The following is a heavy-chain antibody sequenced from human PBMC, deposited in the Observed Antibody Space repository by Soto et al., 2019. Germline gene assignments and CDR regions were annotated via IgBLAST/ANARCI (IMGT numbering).Heavy chain of an antibody. CDR2: ISWNSGSI. CDR3: AKDIRTKGYFDWFNYMDV. Sequence: EVQLVESGGGLVQPGRSLRLSCAASGFTFDDYAMHWVRQAPGKGLEWVSGISWNSGSIGYADSVKGRFTISRDNAKNSLYLQMNSLRAEDTALYYCAKDIRTKGYFDWFNYMDVWGKGTTVTVSS. CDR1: GFTFDDYA. V-gene: IGHV3-9*01. J-gene: IGHJ6*03. D-gene: IGHD3-9*01.